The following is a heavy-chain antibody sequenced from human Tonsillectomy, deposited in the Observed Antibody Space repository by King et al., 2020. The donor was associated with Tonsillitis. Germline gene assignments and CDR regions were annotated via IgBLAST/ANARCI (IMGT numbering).Heavy chain of an antibody. D-gene: IGHD2-15*01. CDR3: ARDIVAVAAAIGMDV. CDR1: GFILRSYS. Sequence: VQLVESGGGLVNPGGSLRLSCVVSGFILRSYSMNWVRQAPGKGLEWVASISGSSSYIYYADSVKGRFTISRDNAKNSLYLQMNSLRAEDTAVYYCARDIVAVAAAIGMDVWGQGTTVSVSS. CDR2: ISGSSSYI. J-gene: IGHJ6*02. V-gene: IGHV3-21*01.